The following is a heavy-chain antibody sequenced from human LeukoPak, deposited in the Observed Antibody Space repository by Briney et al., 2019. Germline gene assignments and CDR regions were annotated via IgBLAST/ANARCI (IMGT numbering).Heavy chain of an antibody. V-gene: IGHV4-59*01. CDR1: GDSISSYY. CDR2: IYYSGST. CDR3: ARTLAAASYYFDY. J-gene: IGHJ4*02. Sequence: NSSETLSLTCTVSGDSISSYYWSWIRRPPGKGLEWIGYIYYSGSTNYNPSLKSRVTISVDTSKNQFSLKLSSVTAADTAVYYCARTLAAASYYFDYWGQGTLVTVSS. D-gene: IGHD6-13*01.